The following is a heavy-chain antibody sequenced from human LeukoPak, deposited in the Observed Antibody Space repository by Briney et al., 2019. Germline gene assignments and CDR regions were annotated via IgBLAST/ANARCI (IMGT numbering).Heavy chain of an antibody. Sequence: SVKVSCKASGGTFSSYAISWVRQAPGRGLEWMGRIIPIVGTANYAQKFQGRVTITTDESTSTAYMELSSLRSEDTAVYYCARAGDILTGSPFLWFDTWGQGTLVTVSS. CDR3: ARAGDILTGSPFLWFDT. CDR1: GGTFSSYA. J-gene: IGHJ5*02. V-gene: IGHV1-69*05. CDR2: IIPIVGTA. D-gene: IGHD3-9*01.